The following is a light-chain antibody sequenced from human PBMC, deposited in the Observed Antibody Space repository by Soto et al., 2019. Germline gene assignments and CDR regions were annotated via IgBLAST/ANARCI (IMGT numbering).Light chain of an antibody. Sequence: EIVLTQSPGTLSLSPGERATLSCRASQSVSNSYLAWYQQKPGQAPRLLIYGASSRATGIPDRFSGSGSGTDCTLTISRLEPEDFAVYYCQQSGSSPLTFGGGTKVEIK. J-gene: IGKJ4*01. CDR3: QQSGSSPLT. CDR2: GAS. V-gene: IGKV3-20*01. CDR1: QSVSNSY.